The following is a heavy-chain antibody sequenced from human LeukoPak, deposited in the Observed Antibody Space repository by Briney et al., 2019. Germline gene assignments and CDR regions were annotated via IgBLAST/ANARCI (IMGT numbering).Heavy chain of an antibody. CDR2: IYPGDSDT. D-gene: IGHD3-22*01. J-gene: IGHJ4*02. CDR1: GYSFTNYW. Sequence: GESLKISCKGSGYSFTNYWIGWVRQMPGKGLEWMGIIYPGDSDTRYSPSFQGQVTISADKSISTAYLQWSSLKASDTAMYYCARPYYYGSSGYQDFFDYWGQGTLVTVSS. CDR3: ARPYYYGSSGYQDFFDY. V-gene: IGHV5-51*01.